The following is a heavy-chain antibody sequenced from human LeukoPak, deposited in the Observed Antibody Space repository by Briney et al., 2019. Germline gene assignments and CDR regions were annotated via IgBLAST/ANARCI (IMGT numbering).Heavy chain of an antibody. CDR3: ARDHTGSSRFDP. CDR1: GGSISSYY. CDR2: FFYSGNT. J-gene: IGHJ5*02. D-gene: IGHD1-26*01. Sequence: VKPSETLSLTCTVSGGSISSYYWSWIRQPPGKGLEWIGYFFYSGNTNYNPSLKSRVTISLDTSKNQFSLNLTSVTAADTAVYYCARDHTGSSRFDPWGQGTLVTVSS. V-gene: IGHV4-59*01.